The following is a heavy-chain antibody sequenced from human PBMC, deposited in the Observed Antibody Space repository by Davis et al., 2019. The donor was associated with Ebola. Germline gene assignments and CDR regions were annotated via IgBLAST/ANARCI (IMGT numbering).Heavy chain of an antibody. Sequence: GALKISCAASGFTVSSNYMSWVRQAPGKGLEWVANIKQDGSEKYYVDSVKGRFTISRDNAKNSLYLQMNSLRAEDTAVYYCAAGTTSPWGQGTLVTVSS. CDR1: GFTVSSNY. V-gene: IGHV3-7*01. CDR3: AAGTTSP. CDR2: IKQDGSEK. D-gene: IGHD1-7*01. J-gene: IGHJ5*02.